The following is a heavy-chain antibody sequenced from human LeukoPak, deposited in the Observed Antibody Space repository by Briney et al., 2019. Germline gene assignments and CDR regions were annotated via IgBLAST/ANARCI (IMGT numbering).Heavy chain of an antibody. V-gene: IGHV1-2*02. D-gene: IGHD2-15*01. CDR1: GYTFTGYY. CDR3: ARCAQDIVVVVAATYYYMDV. J-gene: IGHJ6*03. Sequence: ASVKVSCKASGYTFTGYYMHWVRQAPGQGLEWMGWINPNSGGTNYAQKFQGRVTMTRDTSISTAYMELSRLRSDDTAVYYCARCAQDIVVVVAATYYYMDVWGKGTTVTVSS. CDR2: INPNSGGT.